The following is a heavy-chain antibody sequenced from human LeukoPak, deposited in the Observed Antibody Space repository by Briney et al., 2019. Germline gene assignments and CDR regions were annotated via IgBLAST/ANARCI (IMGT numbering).Heavy chain of an antibody. D-gene: IGHD3-10*01. CDR2: IGTAGAT. CDR3: ARVRSRNYGSGSYYGYYYYGMDV. J-gene: IGHJ6*02. CDR1: GFTFSNYS. Sequence: GSLRLSCAASGFTFSNYSMNWVRQAPGKGLEWVSAIGTAGATYYPGSVKGRFTISRENAKNSLYLQMNSLRAGDTAVYYCARVRSRNYGSGSYYGYYYYGMDVWGQGTTVTVSS. V-gene: IGHV3-13*01.